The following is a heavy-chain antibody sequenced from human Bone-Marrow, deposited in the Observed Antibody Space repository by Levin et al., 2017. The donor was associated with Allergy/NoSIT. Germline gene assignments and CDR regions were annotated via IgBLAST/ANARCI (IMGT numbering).Heavy chain of an antibody. D-gene: IGHD6-13*01. V-gene: IGHV3-73*01. CDR1: GFTFSDFA. CDR2: IRSKPNNYAT. J-gene: IGHJ3*01. CDR3: TSLIAAAGTVGSAFDV. Sequence: GGSLRLSCVASGFTFSDFAIHWVRQASGKGLEWVGRIRSKPNNYATAYAASVKGRFTVSRDESRNAAYLQMNSLKTEDTAVYYCTSLIAAAGTVGSAFDVWGHGTMVTVSS.